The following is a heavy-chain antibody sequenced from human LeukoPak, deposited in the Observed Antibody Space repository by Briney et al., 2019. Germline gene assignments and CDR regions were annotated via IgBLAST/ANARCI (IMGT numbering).Heavy chain of an antibody. CDR1: GGSFSGYY. D-gene: IGHD3-3*01. V-gene: IGHV4-34*01. J-gene: IGHJ2*01. CDR3: ARSPDYDFWSGYRDWYFDL. Sequence: SETLSLTCAVYGGSFSGYYWSWIRQPPGKGLERIGEINHSGSTNYNPSLKSRVTISVDTSKNQFSLKLSSVTAADTAVYYCARSPDYDFWSGYRDWYFDLWGRGTLVTVSS. CDR2: INHSGST.